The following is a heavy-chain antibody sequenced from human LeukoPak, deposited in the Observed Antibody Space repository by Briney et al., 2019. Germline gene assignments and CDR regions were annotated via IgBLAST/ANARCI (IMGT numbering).Heavy chain of an antibody. CDR1: GFTFSYYA. V-gene: IGHV3-23*01. J-gene: IGHJ4*02. CDR3: AKAFNYGSGYNYKTFDS. CDR2: ITGTDGST. Sequence: PGGSLRLSCAASGFTFSYYAMGCVRQAPGEGLEWVSGITGTDGSTYYADSVKGRFTISRDNSKSALYLQMNSLRAEDTALYYCAKAFNYGSGYNYKTFDSWGQGTLVTVSS. D-gene: IGHD3-10*01.